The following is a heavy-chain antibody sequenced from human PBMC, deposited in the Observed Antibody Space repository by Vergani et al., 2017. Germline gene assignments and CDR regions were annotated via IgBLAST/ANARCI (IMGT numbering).Heavy chain of an antibody. CDR2: IKQDGSEK. Sequence: VQLVESGGGVVQPGGSLRLSCAASGFTFSSYWMSWVRQAPGKGLEWVANIKQDGSEKYYVDSVKGRFTISRDNAKNSLYLQMNSLRAEDTAVYYCARDGAARYYYYYGMDVWGQGTTVTVSS. D-gene: IGHD6-6*01. J-gene: IGHJ6*02. CDR1: GFTFSSYW. CDR3: ARDGAARYYYYYGMDV. V-gene: IGHV3-7*01.